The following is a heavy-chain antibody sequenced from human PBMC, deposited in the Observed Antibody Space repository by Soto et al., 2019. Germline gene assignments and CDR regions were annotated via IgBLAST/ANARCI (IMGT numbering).Heavy chain of an antibody. V-gene: IGHV3-53*01. CDR3: ARDPSTTGYYGLDV. Sequence: GSLILSCAASGFTVKNYQMNWVRQAPGKGLEWVSVIYSGGVTYYPDSVKGRFTTIRDTSKNTVYLQMNSLRADDTAMYYCARDPSTTGYYGLDVWGQGTTVTVSS. CDR2: IYSGGVT. J-gene: IGHJ6*02. CDR1: GFTVKNYQ.